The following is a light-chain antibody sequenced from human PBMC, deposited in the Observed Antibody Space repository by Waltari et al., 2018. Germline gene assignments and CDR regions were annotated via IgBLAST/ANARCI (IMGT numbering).Light chain of an antibody. J-gene: IGLJ3*02. CDR2: VNSDGSH. CDR3: QTGGHGTWV. V-gene: IGLV4-69*01. CDR1: SGHSSNV. Sequence: QLVLTQSPSASASLGASVKLTCTLSSGHSSNVIAWLQQQPEKGPRYLMKVNSDGSHSKGAKIPDRFSGSSSGTEHYRTISSLQSEDEADYYCQTGGHGTWVFGGGTKLTVL.